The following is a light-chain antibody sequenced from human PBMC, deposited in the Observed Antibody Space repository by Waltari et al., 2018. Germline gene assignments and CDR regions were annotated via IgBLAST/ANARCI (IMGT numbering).Light chain of an antibody. CDR2: EGS. V-gene: IGLV2-23*03. Sequence: QSALTQPASVSGSPGQSITIPCPGTSRDAGRHNLVSWYQHHPGKAPKFVISEGSKRPSGVSNRFSGSKSGNTASLTISGLQAEDEGDYYCCSYAGSNTFNVVFGGGTKLTVL. CDR3: CSYAGSNTFNVV. J-gene: IGLJ2*01. CDR1: SRDAGRHNL.